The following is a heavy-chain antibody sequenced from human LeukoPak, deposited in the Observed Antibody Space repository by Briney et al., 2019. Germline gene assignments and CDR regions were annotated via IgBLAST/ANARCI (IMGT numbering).Heavy chain of an antibody. CDR3: AREGRGYSGYARY. D-gene: IGHD5-12*01. CDR1: GGSFSGYY. Sequence: SETLSLTCAVYGGSFSGYYWSWIRQPPGKGLEWIGEINHSGSTNYNPSLKSRVTLSVDTSKNQFSLKLSSVTAADTAVYYCAREGRGYSGYARYWGQGTLVTVSS. CDR2: INHSGST. J-gene: IGHJ4*02. V-gene: IGHV4-34*01.